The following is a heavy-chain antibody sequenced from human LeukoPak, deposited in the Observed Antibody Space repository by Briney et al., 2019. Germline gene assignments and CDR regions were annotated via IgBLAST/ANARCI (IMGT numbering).Heavy chain of an antibody. CDR1: GGAISSGGYY. D-gene: IGHD2-2*01. V-gene: IGHV4-30-2*01. J-gene: IGHJ4*02. CDR3: ATQAIVVVPAAPDY. CDR2: IYHSGST. Sequence: TSETLSLTCTGSGGAISSGGYYWIWIRQPPGKRLEWIGYIYHSGSTYYNPSLKSRVTISVDRSKNQFSLKLSSVTAADTAVYYCATQAIVVVPAAPDYWGQGTLVTVSS.